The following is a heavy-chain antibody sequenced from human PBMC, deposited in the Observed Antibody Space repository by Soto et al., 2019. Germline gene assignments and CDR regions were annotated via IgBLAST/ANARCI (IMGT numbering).Heavy chain of an antibody. Sequence: QITLNESGPTVVRPTETLTLTCRFSGFSLTTSGVGVGWIRQSPGKAPEWLALIYWDDDKRYSASLKSRLTITKDISKNQGVLTVSDLDPTDTATYYCAHRVLRTVFGLVTTTAIYFDFWGQGTPVAVSS. J-gene: IGHJ4*02. CDR3: AHRVLRTVFGLVTTTAIYFDF. CDR1: GFSLTTSGVG. CDR2: IYWDDDK. D-gene: IGHD3-3*01. V-gene: IGHV2-5*02.